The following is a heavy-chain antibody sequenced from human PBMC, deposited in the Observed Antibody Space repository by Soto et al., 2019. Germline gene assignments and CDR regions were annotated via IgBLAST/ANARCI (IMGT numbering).Heavy chain of an antibody. CDR1: GFTFSSYA. CDR3: AKGTGYSTSWPFDY. V-gene: IGHV3-23*01. D-gene: IGHD6-13*01. Sequence: EVQLLESGGGLAQPGGSLRLSCAASGFTFSSYAMSWVRQAPGKGLEWVSAISGSGGSTYYAGSVKGRFTISRDNSKNTLYLQLNSLRAEDTAVYYCAKGTGYSTSWPFDYWGQGTLVTVSS. CDR2: ISGSGGST. J-gene: IGHJ4*02.